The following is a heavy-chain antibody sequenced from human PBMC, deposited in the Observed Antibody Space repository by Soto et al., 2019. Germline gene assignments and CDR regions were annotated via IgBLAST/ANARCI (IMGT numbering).Heavy chain of an antibody. CDR1: GYTFTSSG. Sequence: ASVKVSCKASGYTFTSSGISWVRQAPGQGLEWMGWISTDNGNTKYAQHLQGRVSMTTDTSTSTAYMDLRSLRSDDTAVYYCAGGPYYYDSSGYAPNYWGQGTLVTVSS. J-gene: IGHJ4*02. V-gene: IGHV1-18*01. CDR2: ISTDNGNT. D-gene: IGHD3-22*01. CDR3: AGGPYYYDSSGYAPNY.